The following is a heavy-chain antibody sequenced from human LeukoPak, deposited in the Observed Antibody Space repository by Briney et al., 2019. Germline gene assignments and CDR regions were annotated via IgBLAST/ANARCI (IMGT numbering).Heavy chain of an antibody. Sequence: PGGSLRLSCAASGFTFSSYWMRWVRQAPGKGLEWVSAISGSGGSTYYADSVKGRFTISRDNSKNTLYLQMNSLRAEDTAVYYCANGDYYDSSGASPGFDYWGQGTLVTVSS. D-gene: IGHD3-22*01. CDR1: GFTFSSYW. CDR2: ISGSGGST. CDR3: ANGDYYDSSGASPGFDY. J-gene: IGHJ4*02. V-gene: IGHV3-23*01.